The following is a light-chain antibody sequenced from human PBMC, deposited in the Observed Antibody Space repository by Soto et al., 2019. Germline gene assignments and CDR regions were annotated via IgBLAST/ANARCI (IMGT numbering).Light chain of an antibody. Sequence: QSVLTQPPSVSGAPGQRVTISCTGSSSNIGAGYDAHWYQQLPGKVPKLLIYGDTNRPSGVPDRFSGAKSGTSASLAITGLQPEDEADYYCQSYDNGLSGPVFGPGIKVTVL. CDR3: QSYDNGLSGPV. V-gene: IGLV1-40*01. CDR2: GDT. J-gene: IGLJ1*01. CDR1: SSNIGAGYD.